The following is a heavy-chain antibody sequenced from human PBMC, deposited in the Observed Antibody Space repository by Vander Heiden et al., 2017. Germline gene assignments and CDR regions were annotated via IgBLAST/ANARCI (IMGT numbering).Heavy chain of an antibody. V-gene: IGHV3-73*01. D-gene: IGHD4-17*01. J-gene: IGHJ4*02. CDR1: GFTFSASP. Sequence: EVQLVESGGGVVETGGSLQVSCSAYGFTFSASPIHWNRQASGRGIEWVGRIRSKINSDATTYAASVKGRFTISRDDSKKTAYLQMKSLKTEDTAMYYCTRRPYGDYVEGGYWGQGTLVTVSS. CDR2: IRSKINSDAT. CDR3: TRRPYGDYVEGGY.